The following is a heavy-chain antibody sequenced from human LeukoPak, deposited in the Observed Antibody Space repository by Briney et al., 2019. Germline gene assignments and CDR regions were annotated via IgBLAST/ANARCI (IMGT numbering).Heavy chain of an antibody. V-gene: IGHV4-61*02. D-gene: IGHD3-22*01. Sequence: SETLSLTCTVSGGSISNGTYYWSWIRQPAGKGLEWIGRFYTSGSTNYNPSLKSRVTISVDTSKNQFSLKLSSVTAADTAIYYCARVHVNSGYYFGDAFDIWGQGTMVTVSS. CDR1: GGSISNGTYY. CDR2: FYTSGST. CDR3: ARVHVNSGYYFGDAFDI. J-gene: IGHJ3*02.